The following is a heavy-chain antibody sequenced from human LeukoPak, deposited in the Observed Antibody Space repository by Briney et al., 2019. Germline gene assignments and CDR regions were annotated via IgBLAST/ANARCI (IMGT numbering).Heavy chain of an antibody. CDR1: GGSISSYY. V-gene: IGHV4-59*01. CDR2: IYYSGST. Sequence: SETLSLTCTVSGGSISSYYWSWIRQPPGKGLEWIGYIYYSGSTNYNPSLESRVTISVDTSKNQFSLKLSSVTAADTAVYYCARAEYYYDSSGYLYWGQGALVTVTS. D-gene: IGHD3-22*01. J-gene: IGHJ4*02. CDR3: ARAEYYYDSSGYLY.